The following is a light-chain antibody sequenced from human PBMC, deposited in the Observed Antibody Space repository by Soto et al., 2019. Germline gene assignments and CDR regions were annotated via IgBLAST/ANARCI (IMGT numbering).Light chain of an antibody. J-gene: IGLJ1*01. Sequence: QSALTQPDSVSGSPGQSIAISCTGTSSDIGGYNYVSWYQQHPGKAPKLMIYDVSNRPSGVSNRFSGSKSGNTASLTISGLQSEDEAEYYCSAYTSSSTYVFGTGTKVTVL. CDR2: DVS. CDR1: SSDIGGYNY. CDR3: SAYTSSSTYV. V-gene: IGLV2-14*03.